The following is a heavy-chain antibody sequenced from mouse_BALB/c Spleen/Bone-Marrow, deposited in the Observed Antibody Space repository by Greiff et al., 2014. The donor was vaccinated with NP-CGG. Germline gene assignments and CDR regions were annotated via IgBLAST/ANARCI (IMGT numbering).Heavy chain of an antibody. V-gene: IGHV1-14*01. J-gene: IGHJ4*01. CDR2: INPYNDGT. CDR1: GYTLTSYV. Sequence: EVQLQQSGPELVKPGASVKMSCKASGYTLTSYVMHWVKQKPGQGLEWIGYINPYNDGTKYNEKFKGKATLTSDKSSSTAYMELSSLTSEDSAVYYCAREGGYYAMDSWGQGTSVTVSS. CDR3: AREGGYYAMDS.